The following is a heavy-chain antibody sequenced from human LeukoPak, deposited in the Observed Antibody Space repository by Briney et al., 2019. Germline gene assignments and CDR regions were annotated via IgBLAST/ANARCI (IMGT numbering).Heavy chain of an antibody. Sequence: PGGSLRLFCAASGFTFSSYSMIWVRQAPGKGLEWVSSISSSSSYIYYAYSVKGRFTISRDNAKNSLYLQMNSLRAEDTAVYYCARGFSSGYSFDYWGQGTLVTVSS. J-gene: IGHJ4*02. CDR3: ARGFSSGYSFDY. CDR1: GFTFSSYS. D-gene: IGHD3-22*01. CDR2: ISSSSSYI. V-gene: IGHV3-21*01.